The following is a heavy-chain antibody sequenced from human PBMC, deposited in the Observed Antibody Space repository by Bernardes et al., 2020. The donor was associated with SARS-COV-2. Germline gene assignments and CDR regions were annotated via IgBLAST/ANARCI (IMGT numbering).Heavy chain of an antibody. Sequence: GGSLRLSCAASGFAFSNYAMNWVRQAPGQGLQGVSVITSSGASTYYADSVKGRLTVSRDNMHDRVYLDMSGLSPEDTAVYHCAKGGATVLDSFDHWGPGTLVTVSS. CDR1: GFAFSNYA. CDR3: AKGGATVLDSFDH. V-gene: IGHV3-23*01. D-gene: IGHD3-16*01. J-gene: IGHJ4*02. CDR2: ITSSGAST.